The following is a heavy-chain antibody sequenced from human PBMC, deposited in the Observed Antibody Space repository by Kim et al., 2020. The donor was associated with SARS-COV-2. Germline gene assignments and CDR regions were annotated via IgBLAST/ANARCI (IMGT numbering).Heavy chain of an antibody. V-gene: IGHV1-18*01. CDR1: GYTFTSYG. CDR2: ISAYNGNT. J-gene: IGHJ6*02. CDR3: ARDVLLRYCSSTSCPVNYYYGMDV. Sequence: ASVKVSCKASGYTFTSYGISWVRQAPGQGLEWMGWISAYNGNTNYAQKLQGRVTMTTDTSTSTAYMELRSLRSDDTAVYYCARDVLLRYCSSTSCPVNYYYGMDVWGQGTTVTVSS. D-gene: IGHD2-2*01.